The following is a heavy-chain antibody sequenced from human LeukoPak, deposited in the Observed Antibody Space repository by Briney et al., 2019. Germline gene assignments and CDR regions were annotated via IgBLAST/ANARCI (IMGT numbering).Heavy chain of an antibody. CDR2: ISYDGSNK. CDR3: ARGSVPYYDYGWFDP. CDR1: GFTFSTYG. Sequence: GRSLRLSCAASGFTFSTYGLHWVRQAPGKGLEWVALISYDGSNKYYADSVKGRFTISNDNSKNTSYLQMNSLRSEDTAVYYCARGSVPYYDYGWFDPWGQGALVTVSS. J-gene: IGHJ5*02. V-gene: IGHV3-30*03. D-gene: IGHD3-22*01.